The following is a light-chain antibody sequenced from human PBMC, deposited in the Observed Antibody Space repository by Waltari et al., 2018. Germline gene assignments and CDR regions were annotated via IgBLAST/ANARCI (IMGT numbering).Light chain of an antibody. Sequence: QSALTQPASVSGSPGQSITISCTGTSSDVCAYNFVSWYQQHPGKAPKLMIYEVSKRPSGFSNRFSGSRSGNTAYLTIPGLQAEDEADYYCTSYTSSSPYVFGTGTKVTVL. J-gene: IGLJ1*01. CDR3: TSYTSSSPYV. V-gene: IGLV2-14*01. CDR2: EVS. CDR1: SSDVCAYNF.